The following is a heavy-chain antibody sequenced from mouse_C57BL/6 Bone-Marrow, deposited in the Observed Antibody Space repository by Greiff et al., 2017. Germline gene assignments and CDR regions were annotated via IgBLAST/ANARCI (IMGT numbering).Heavy chain of an antibody. D-gene: IGHD1-1*01. CDR2: IDPENGDT. J-gene: IGHJ3*01. V-gene: IGHV14-4*01. CDR1: GFNIKDDY. CDR3: TTYYGSSYAWFAY. Sequence: EVQRVESGAELVRPGASVKLSCTASGFNIKDDYMHWVKQRPEQGLEWIGWIDPENGDTEYASKFQGKATITADTSSNTAYLQLSSLTSEDTAVYYCTTYYGSSYAWFAYWGQGTLVTVSA.